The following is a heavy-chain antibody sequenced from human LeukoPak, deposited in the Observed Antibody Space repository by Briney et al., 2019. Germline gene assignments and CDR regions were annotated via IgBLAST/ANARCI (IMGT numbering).Heavy chain of an antibody. V-gene: IGHV3-23*01. D-gene: IGHD3-9*01. CDR2: ISGSGGST. J-gene: IGHJ4*02. CDR1: GFTFRNYA. Sequence: GGSLRLSCAASGFTFRNYAMHWVRQAPGKGLEWVSAISGSGGSTYYADSVKGRFTISRDNSKNTLYLQMNSLRAEDTAVYYCAKALYDILTGSDYWGQGTLVTVSS. CDR3: AKALYDILTGSDY.